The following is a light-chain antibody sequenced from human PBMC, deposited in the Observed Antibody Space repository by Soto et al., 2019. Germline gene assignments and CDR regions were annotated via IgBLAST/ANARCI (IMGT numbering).Light chain of an antibody. CDR1: QGISSY. CDR2: AAS. J-gene: IGKJ1*01. Sequence: AIRMTQSPSSFSASTGDRFTITWRSSQGISSYLAWYQQKPGKAPKLLIYAASTLQSGVPSRFSGSGSGTDFSLTISSLQPDDFATFYCQQYSSFSRTFGQGTKVDIK. V-gene: IGKV1-8*01. CDR3: QQYSSFSRT.